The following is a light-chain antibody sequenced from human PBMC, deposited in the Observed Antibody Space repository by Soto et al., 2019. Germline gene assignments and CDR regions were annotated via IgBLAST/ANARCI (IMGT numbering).Light chain of an antibody. Sequence: TISCTGTSNDVGDYNYVSWYQQHPGKAPKLMIYEVSKRPSGVPGRFSGSKSGNTASLTVSGLQAEDEADYYCSSYAGSSTLYVFGTGTKVTVL. J-gene: IGLJ1*01. CDR3: SSYAGSSTLYV. CDR1: SNDVGDYNY. CDR2: EVS. V-gene: IGLV2-8*01.